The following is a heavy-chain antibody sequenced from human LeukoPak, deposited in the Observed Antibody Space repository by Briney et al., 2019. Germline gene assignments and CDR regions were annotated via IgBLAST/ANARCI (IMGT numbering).Heavy chain of an antibody. CDR2: GSDVGGT. CDR1: GASLNGHY. D-gene: IGHD2-8*01. CDR3: AQNGQSGFSFDP. V-gene: IGHV4-34*01. Sequence: SETLSLACAVYGASLNGHYWSWIRQPPGKGLEWIGEGSDVGGTKYNPSLKSRVTISADTSKNQFSLKLSSVTAADTAVYYCAQNGQSGFSFDPWGQGTLVTVSS. J-gene: IGHJ5*02.